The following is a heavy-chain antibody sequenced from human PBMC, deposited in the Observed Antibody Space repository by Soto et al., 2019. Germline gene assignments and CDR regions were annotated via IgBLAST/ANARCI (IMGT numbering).Heavy chain of an antibody. Sequence: GGSLRLSCAASGFTFSSYAMSWVRQAPGKGLEWVSAISGSGGSTYYADSVKGRFTISRDNSKNTLYLQMNSLRAEDTAVYYCAKDQAIVVVPAALYNWFDPWGQGTLVTVSS. CDR1: GFTFSSYA. CDR3: AKDQAIVVVPAALYNWFDP. D-gene: IGHD2-2*01. V-gene: IGHV3-23*01. J-gene: IGHJ5*02. CDR2: ISGSGGST.